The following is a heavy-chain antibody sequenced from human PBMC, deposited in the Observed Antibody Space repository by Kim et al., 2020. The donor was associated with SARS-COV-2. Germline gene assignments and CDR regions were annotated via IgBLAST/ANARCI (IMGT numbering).Heavy chain of an antibody. Sequence: SSDYNPALKSRVTISGDTCKNKFSLKLSSVTAADTAVYYCGREGDGAFDIWGQGTMVTVSS. V-gene: IGHV4-31*02. J-gene: IGHJ3*02. CDR3: GREGDGAFDI. CDR2: SS. D-gene: IGHD2-21*01.